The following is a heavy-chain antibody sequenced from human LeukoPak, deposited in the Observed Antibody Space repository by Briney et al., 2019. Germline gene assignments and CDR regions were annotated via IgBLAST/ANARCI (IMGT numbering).Heavy chain of an antibody. J-gene: IGHJ4*02. CDR1: GFTFSSYA. CDR2: ISSNGGST. D-gene: IGHD2-8*01. V-gene: IGHV3-64*01. Sequence: PGGSLRLSCAASGFTFSSYAMHWVRQARGKGLEYVSAISSNGGSTYYANSVKGRFTISRDNSKNTLYLQMGSLRAEDMAVYYCARGYCTNGVCYTDYWGQGTLVTVSS. CDR3: ARGYCTNGVCYTDY.